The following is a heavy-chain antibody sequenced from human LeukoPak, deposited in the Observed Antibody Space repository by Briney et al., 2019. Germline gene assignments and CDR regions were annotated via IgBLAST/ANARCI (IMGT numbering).Heavy chain of an antibody. Sequence: GGSLRLSCAASGFTVSSNYMSWVRQAPGKGLEWVSVIYSGGSTYYADSVKGRFTISRDNSKNTLYLQMNSLRAEDTAVYYCVRESGFGELFPYAFDIWGQGTVVTVSS. CDR3: VRESGFGELFPYAFDI. CDR2: IYSGGST. D-gene: IGHD3-10*01. J-gene: IGHJ3*02. CDR1: GFTVSSNY. V-gene: IGHV3-53*01.